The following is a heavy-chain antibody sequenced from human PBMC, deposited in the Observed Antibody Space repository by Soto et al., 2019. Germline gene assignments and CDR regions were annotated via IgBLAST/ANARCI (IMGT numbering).Heavy chain of an antibody. CDR2: INHSGST. V-gene: IGHV4-34*01. CDR1: GGSFSGYY. CDR3: ARVRRYSSGWNVFGAFDI. D-gene: IGHD6-19*01. Sequence: QVQLQQWGAGLLKPSETLSLTCAVYGGSFSGYYWSWIRQPPGKGLEWIGEINHSGSTNYNPSLKSRVTISVDTAKNQFSLKLSHVTAADTAVYYCARVRRYSSGWNVFGAFDIWGQGTMVTVSS. J-gene: IGHJ3*02.